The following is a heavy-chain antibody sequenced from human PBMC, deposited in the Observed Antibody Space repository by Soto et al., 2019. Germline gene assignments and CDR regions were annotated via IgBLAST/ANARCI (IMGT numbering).Heavy chain of an antibody. Sequence: QVQLVESGGGLVKPGGSLRLSCAASGFTFSDYYMGWIRQAPRKGLEWASYISSSGGAIYYADSVKGRFTISRDNAKNSLDVQMNSLRAEDTAVYYCARDRYGDKAFDYWGQGTLVTVSS. CDR3: ARDRYGDKAFDY. D-gene: IGHD4-17*01. CDR1: GFTFSDYY. V-gene: IGHV3-11*01. J-gene: IGHJ4*02. CDR2: ISSSGGAI.